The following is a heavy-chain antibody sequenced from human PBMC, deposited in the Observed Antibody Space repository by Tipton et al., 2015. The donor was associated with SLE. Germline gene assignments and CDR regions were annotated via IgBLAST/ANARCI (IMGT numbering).Heavy chain of an antibody. CDR2: IYYSGST. D-gene: IGHD3-10*01. J-gene: IGHJ3*02. CDR3: ARDYYGSGFDAFDI. V-gene: IGHV4-59*01. CDR1: GGSINSYY. Sequence: TLSLTCTVSGGSINSYYWSWIRQPPGKGLEWIGYIYYSGSTNYNPSLKSRVTISVDTSKNQFSLRLSSVTAADTAVYYCARDYYGSGFDAFDIWGQGTMVTVSS.